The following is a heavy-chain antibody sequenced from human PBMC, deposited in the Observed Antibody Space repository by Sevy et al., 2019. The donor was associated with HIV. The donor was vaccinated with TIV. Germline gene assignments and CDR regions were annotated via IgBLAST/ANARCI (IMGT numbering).Heavy chain of an antibody. V-gene: IGHV3-48*04. J-gene: IGHJ4*01. D-gene: IGHD4-17*01. Sequence: GGSLRLSCVASGFDFRTYPMNWVRQAPGKGLEWISNIRAKNSGTNYADSVKGRFTVSRDNAQNSLYLQMNSLRVEDSAVYYCVRDYAVAFDHWGHGVLVTVSS. CDR1: GFDFRTYP. CDR3: VRDYAVAFDH. CDR2: IRAKNSGT.